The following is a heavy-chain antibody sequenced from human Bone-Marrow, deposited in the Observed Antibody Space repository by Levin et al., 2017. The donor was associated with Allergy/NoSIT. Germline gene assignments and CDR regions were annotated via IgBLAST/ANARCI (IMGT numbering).Heavy chain of an antibody. V-gene: IGHV4-39*07. D-gene: IGHD3-3*01. CDR1: GGSISSSTYY. CDR2: IYYSGTT. J-gene: IGHJ6*02. CDR3: ARGDGWSGYPTGSGMDV. Sequence: PSETLSLTCTVSGGSISSSTYYWGWIRQLPGKGLEWIGSIYYSGTTYYNSSLKSRVTISVDTSKNQFSLKLSSVTAADTAVYYCARGDGWSGYPTGSGMDVWGQGTTVTVFS.